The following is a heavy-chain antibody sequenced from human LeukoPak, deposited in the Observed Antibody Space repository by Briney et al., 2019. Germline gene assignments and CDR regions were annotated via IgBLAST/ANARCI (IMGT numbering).Heavy chain of an antibody. CDR2: ITTSDGNT. D-gene: IGHD1-26*01. CDR1: GFTFSSYT. V-gene: IGHV3-23*01. J-gene: IGHJ4*02. CDR3: ARELGATEGDY. Sequence: GGSLRLSCAASGFTFSSYTMSWVRQAPGKGLEWVSTITTSDGNTYYADSVKGRFTVSRDNSKNSLNLQMNSLRAEDTAVYYCARELGATEGDYWGQGTLDTVSS.